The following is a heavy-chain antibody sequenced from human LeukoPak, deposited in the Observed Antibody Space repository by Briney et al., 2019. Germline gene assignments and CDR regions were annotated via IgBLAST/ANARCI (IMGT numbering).Heavy chain of an antibody. V-gene: IGHV3-74*01. D-gene: IGHD6-25*01. Sequence: GGSLRLSCAASGFTFSDFWMHWVRQVPGKGPEWLSRTSKDGSHTVYADSTQGRFTASRDNTKNTVYLEVTNLRPEDTAVYYCARGGYSGSYYRVSWGQGTPVTVAS. CDR2: TSKDGSHT. J-gene: IGHJ4*02. CDR1: GFTFSDFW. CDR3: ARGGYSGSYYRVS.